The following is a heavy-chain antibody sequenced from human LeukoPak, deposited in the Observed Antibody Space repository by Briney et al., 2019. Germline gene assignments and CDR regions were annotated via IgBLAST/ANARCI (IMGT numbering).Heavy chain of an antibody. CDR3: AREPKSPRPHAFDI. CDR2: IYTSGNT. J-gene: IGHJ3*02. Sequence: SETLSLTCTVSGYSISSYYWSWIRQPAGKGLEWIGRIYTSGNTNYNPSLKSRVTMSVDTSKNQFSLKLSSVTAADTAVYYCAREPKSPRPHAFDIWGQGTMVTVSS. V-gene: IGHV4-4*07. CDR1: GYSISSYY.